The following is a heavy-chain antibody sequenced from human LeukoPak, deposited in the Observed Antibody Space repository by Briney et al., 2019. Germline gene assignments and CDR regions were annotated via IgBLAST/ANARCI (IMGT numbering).Heavy chain of an antibody. CDR1: GFSISSYW. D-gene: IGHD2-15*01. Sequence: GGSLRLSCVGSGFSISSYWMSWVRQTPGKGLEWVASIKLSGNMDSVSEKHYVDAVKGRFTISRDNTKNSIYLQMNSLRAEDTAVYYCARLTPYRYCSGGSCYGDYYYYMDVWGKGTTVTISS. CDR3: ARLTPYRYCSGGSCYGDYYYYMDV. V-gene: IGHV3-7*01. CDR2: IKLSGNMDSVSEK. J-gene: IGHJ6*03.